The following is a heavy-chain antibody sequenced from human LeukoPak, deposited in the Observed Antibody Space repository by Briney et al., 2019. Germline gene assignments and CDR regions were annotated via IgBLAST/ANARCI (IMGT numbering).Heavy chain of an antibody. CDR2: ISYDGSNK. CDR3: AKDGYYYDSSGYYPYYDY. J-gene: IGHJ4*02. V-gene: IGHV3-30*04. Sequence: GGSLRLSCAASGFTFSSYAMHWVRQAPGKGLEWVAVISYDGSNKYYADSVKGRFTISRDNSKNTLYLQMNSLRAEDTAVYYCAKDGYYYDSSGYYPYYDYWGQGTLVTVSS. CDR1: GFTFSSYA. D-gene: IGHD3-22*01.